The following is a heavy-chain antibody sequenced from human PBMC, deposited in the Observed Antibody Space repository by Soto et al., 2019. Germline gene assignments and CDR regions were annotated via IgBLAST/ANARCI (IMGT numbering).Heavy chain of an antibody. D-gene: IGHD6-19*01. CDR1: GDSVSSNTAA. V-gene: IGHV6-1*01. CDR2: TYYRSNWRH. Sequence: SQTLSLTCAISGDSVSSNTAAWDWIRSSPSRGLEWLGRTYYRSNWRHDYAVSVKSRITVNPDTSKNHFSLQLNSVTPDDTAVYYCARGVAGSGFDLWGQGTLVTVSS. J-gene: IGHJ4*02. CDR3: ARGVAGSGFDL.